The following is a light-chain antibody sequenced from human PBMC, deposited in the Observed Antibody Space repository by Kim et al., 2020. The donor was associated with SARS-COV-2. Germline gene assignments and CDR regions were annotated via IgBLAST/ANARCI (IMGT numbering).Light chain of an antibody. CDR1: QSISSW. Sequence: SASVGDRVHITCRASQSISSWLAWYQQKPRKAPKLLIYKASSLESGVPSRFSGSGSGTEFTLTISSLQAEDFATYFCQQYYSDWTFGQGTKVDIK. CDR3: QQYYSDWT. CDR2: KAS. V-gene: IGKV1-5*03. J-gene: IGKJ1*01.